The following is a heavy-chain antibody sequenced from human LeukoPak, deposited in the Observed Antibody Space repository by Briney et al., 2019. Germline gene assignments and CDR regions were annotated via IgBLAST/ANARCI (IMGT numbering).Heavy chain of an antibody. CDR2: IHTSGIT. D-gene: IGHD3-22*01. J-gene: IGHJ4*02. Sequence: SETLSLTCTVSGGSISSYYWTWIRQPAGKGLEWIGRIHTSGITNYNSSLKSRITMSVDTSKNQFSLKLNSVTAADTAVYYCARDPDDSSGFHQGYFDYWGQGTLVTVSS. CDR3: ARDPDDSSGFHQGYFDY. CDR1: GGSISSYY. V-gene: IGHV4-4*07.